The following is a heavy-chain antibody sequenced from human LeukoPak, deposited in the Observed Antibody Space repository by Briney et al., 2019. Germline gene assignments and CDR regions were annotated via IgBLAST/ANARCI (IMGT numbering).Heavy chain of an antibody. D-gene: IGHD3-3*01. CDR3: AVSGYSLNYYGMDV. CDR1: GFTFISYS. V-gene: IGHV3-21*01. J-gene: IGHJ6*02. Sequence: GSLRLSCAASGFTFISYSMNWVRQAPGKGLEWVSSISSSSSYIYYADSVKGRFTISRDNAKNSLYLQMNSLRAEDTAVYYCAVSGYSLNYYGMDVWGQGTTVTVSS. CDR2: ISSSSSYI.